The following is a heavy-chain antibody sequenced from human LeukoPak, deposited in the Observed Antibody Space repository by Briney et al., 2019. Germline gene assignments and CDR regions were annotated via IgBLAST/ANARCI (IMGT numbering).Heavy chain of an antibody. D-gene: IGHD5-18*01. V-gene: IGHV4-38-2*02. CDR1: GYSISSGYY. Sequence: SETLSLTCAVSGYSISSGYYWGWIRQPPGKGLEWIGSIYHSGSTYYNPSLKSRVTISVDTSKNQFSLKLSSVTAADTAVYYCAGDERYSYGYGVGYWGQGTLVTVSS. CDR2: IYHSGST. CDR3: AGDERYSYGYGVGY. J-gene: IGHJ4*02.